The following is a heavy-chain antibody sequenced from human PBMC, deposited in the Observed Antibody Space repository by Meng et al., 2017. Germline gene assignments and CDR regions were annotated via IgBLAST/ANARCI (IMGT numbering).Heavy chain of an antibody. J-gene: IGHJ4*02. CDR3: ASTHRSIAP. Sequence: GESLKISCAASGFTFSSHSMNWVRQAPGKGLEWVSSISSSSSYIYYADSVKGRFTISRDNAKNSLYLQMNSLRAEDTAVYYCASTHRSIAPWGQGTLVTVSS. CDR1: GFTFSSHS. V-gene: IGHV3-21*01. D-gene: IGHD6-13*01. CDR2: ISSSSSYI.